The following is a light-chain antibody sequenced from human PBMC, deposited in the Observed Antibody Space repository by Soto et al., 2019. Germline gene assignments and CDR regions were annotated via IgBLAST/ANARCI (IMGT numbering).Light chain of an antibody. CDR1: TSNIGAGYD. CDR2: GNI. J-gene: IGLJ1*01. CDR3: QSYDNSLSWV. V-gene: IGLV1-40*01. Sequence: QSVLTQPPSVSGAPGQRVTISCTGSTSNIGAGYDVHWYQQLPGAAPKLLIYGNINRPSGVPDRFSGSKSGTSASLAITGLQAEDEADYYCQSYDNSLSWVFGTGTKVTAL.